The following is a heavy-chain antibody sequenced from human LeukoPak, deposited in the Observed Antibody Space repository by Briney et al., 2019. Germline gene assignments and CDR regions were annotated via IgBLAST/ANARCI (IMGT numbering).Heavy chain of an antibody. D-gene: IGHD1-1*01. V-gene: IGHV5-51*01. CDR1: GYSFTSYW. CDR2: IYPGDSDT. J-gene: IGHJ4*02. CDR3: ARQNWNDVGYFDY. Sequence: GESLKISCQGSGYSFTSYWIGWVRQMPGKGLGWMGIIYPGDSDTRYSPSFQGQVTISADKSISTAYLQWSSLKASDTAMYYCARQNWNDVGYFDYWGQGTLVTVSS.